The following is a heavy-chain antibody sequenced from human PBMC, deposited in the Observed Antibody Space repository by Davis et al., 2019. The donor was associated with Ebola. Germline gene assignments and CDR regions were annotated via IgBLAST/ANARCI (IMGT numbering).Heavy chain of an antibody. Sequence: GESLRLSCAASGFTFSSYGMHWVRQAPGKGLERVAVIWYDGSNKYYADSVKGRFTISRDNSKNTLYLQMNSLRAEDTAVYYCARGEGYYYDSSGYYKTKNFDYWGQGTLVTVSS. J-gene: IGHJ4*02. D-gene: IGHD3-22*01. CDR2: IWYDGSNK. CDR3: ARGEGYYYDSSGYYKTKNFDY. CDR1: GFTFSSYG. V-gene: IGHV3-33*01.